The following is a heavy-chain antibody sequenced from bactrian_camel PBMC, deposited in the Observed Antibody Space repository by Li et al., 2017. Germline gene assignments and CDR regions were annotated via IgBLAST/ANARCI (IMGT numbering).Heavy chain of an antibody. CDR3: AAGTRIIVGDYCDGITD. V-gene: IGHV3S44*01. J-gene: IGHJ4*01. CDR2: IIDSDGST. Sequence: VQLVESGGGSVQIGGSLRLSCVASGLTGRRNRMGWFRQAPGKEREGVAIIDSDGSTGYEDSVKGRFTISRDNAQNTIYLQMNNLKPEDTAVYYCAAGTRIIVGDYCDGITDWGQGTQVTVS. CDR1: GLTGRRNR. D-gene: IGHD3*01.